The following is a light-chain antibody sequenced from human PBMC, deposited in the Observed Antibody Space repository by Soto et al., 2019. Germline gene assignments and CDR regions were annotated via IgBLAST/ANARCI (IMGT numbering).Light chain of an antibody. CDR2: AAS. CDR3: LRYNAFSQT. J-gene: IGKJ1*01. Sequence: DIQMTQSPSTLSASVGDRVTITCRASQSMNDWLAWFQQKPGKAPKVLIYAASSSQSGVPSRFSGSGSGTEFTLTIDGLQPDDVATYYCLRYNAFSQTFGQGTKVEL. CDR1: QSMNDW. V-gene: IGKV1-5*01.